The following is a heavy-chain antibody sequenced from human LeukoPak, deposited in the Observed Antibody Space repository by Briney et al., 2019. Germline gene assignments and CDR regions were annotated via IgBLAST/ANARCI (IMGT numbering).Heavy chain of an antibody. CDR3: ARADNGSGSYYTGMDV. CDR1: GGSISSYY. D-gene: IGHD3-10*01. J-gene: IGHJ6*02. Sequence: SETLSLTCTVSGGSISSYYWSWIRQPPGKGLEWIGYIYYSGGTNYNPSLKSRVTISVDTSKNQLSLKLSSVTAADTAVYYCARADNGSGSYYTGMDVWGQGTTVTVSS. V-gene: IGHV4-59*01. CDR2: IYYSGGT.